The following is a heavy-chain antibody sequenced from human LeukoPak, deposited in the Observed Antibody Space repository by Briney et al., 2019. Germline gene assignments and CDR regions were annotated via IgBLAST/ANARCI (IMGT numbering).Heavy chain of an antibody. J-gene: IGHJ6*02. CDR2: ISYSGYT. CDR1: GSSISNYF. CDR3: ARLRIAAAGTSSYYYYGMDV. D-gene: IGHD6-13*01. V-gene: IGHV4-59*08. Sequence: SETLSLTCSVSGSSISNYFWSWIRQPPGKGLEWIGHISYSGYTNYNPSLKSRVTISVDTSKNQFSLKLSSVTAADTAVYYCARLRIAAAGTSSYYYYGMDVWGQGTTVTVSS.